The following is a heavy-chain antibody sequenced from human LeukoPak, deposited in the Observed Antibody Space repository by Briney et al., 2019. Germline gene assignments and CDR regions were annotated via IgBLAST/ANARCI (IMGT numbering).Heavy chain of an antibody. Sequence: PGGSLRLSCAASGFTFSSFGMHWVRQAPGKGLEWVAVHSYDGTNKYYADSVKGRFTISKDNSKNTLFLQMTSLRPEDTAVYYCAKEKTAYCGGDCSFNWYFDLWGRGTLVTVSS. V-gene: IGHV3-30*18. CDR3: AKEKTAYCGGDCSFNWYFDL. J-gene: IGHJ2*01. CDR1: GFTFSSFG. D-gene: IGHD2-21*02. CDR2: HSYDGTNK.